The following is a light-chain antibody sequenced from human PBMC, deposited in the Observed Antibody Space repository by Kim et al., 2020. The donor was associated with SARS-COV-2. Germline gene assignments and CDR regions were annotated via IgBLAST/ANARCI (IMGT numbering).Light chain of an antibody. Sequence: QSALTQPPSASGSPGQSVTISCTGTSSDVGGYNFVSCDQQHPGKAPKLIIYDVNKRPSGVPNRFSGSKSGNTASLTFSGLQAEDEADYYCSSYAGSTKVEVVGGGTKVTVL. J-gene: IGLJ3*02. CDR3: SSYAGSTKVEV. CDR1: SSDVGGYNF. V-gene: IGLV2-8*01. CDR2: DVN.